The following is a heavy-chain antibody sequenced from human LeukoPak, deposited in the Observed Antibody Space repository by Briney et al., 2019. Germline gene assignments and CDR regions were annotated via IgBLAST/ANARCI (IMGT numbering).Heavy chain of an antibody. J-gene: IGHJ4*01. V-gene: IGHV1-3*01. CDR2: INAANGNT. CDR3: ARMTTGKFDY. Sequence: ASVKVSCKASGHSFTNFAMHWVRQAPGQRLEWMGWINAANGNTRYLQKFQGRVTITRDTSASTAYMELSSLRSEDTAAYYCARMTTGKFDYWGHGTLVTVSS. D-gene: IGHD3-10*01. CDR1: GHSFTNFA.